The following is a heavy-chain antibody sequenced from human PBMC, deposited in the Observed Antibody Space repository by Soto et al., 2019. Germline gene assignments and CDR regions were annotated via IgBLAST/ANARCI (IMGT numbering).Heavy chain of an antibody. CDR2: IYHTGNT. CDR1: GGSISDDSY. D-gene: IGHD2-2*01. CDR3: ARDEYQLLSSVSWFDS. Sequence: NPSETLSLTCTVSGGSISDDSYWSWIRQTPGKGLEWIGYIYHTGNTYYNPSLRSRVSISVDKSKSQFSLKLISVTAADTAVYFCARDEYQLLSSVSWFDSWGQGPLVTVPS. V-gene: IGHV4-30-4*01. J-gene: IGHJ5*01.